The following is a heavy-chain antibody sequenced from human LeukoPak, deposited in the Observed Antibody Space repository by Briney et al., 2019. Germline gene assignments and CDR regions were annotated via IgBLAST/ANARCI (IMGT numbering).Heavy chain of an antibody. Sequence: PSQTLSLTCTVSGGSISSGDYYWSWIRQPPGKGLEWIGYIYYSGSTYYNPSLKSRVTISVDTSKNQFSLKLSSVTAADTAVYYCARVPGMPAAINYWGQGTLVTVSS. CDR1: GGSISSGDYY. J-gene: IGHJ4*02. CDR3: ARVPGMPAAINY. CDR2: IYYSGST. V-gene: IGHV4-30-4*01. D-gene: IGHD2-2*01.